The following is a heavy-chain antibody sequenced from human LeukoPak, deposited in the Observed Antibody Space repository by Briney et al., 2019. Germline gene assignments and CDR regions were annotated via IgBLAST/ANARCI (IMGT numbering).Heavy chain of an antibody. Sequence: SETLSLTCAVYGGSFSGYYWSWIRQPPGKGLEWIGEINHSGSTNYNPSLKSRVTISVDTSKNQFSLQLNSVTPEDTAVYYCARDSGCFDYWGQGTLVTVSS. CDR1: GGSFSGYY. CDR2: INHSGST. CDR3: ARDSGCFDY. J-gene: IGHJ4*02. D-gene: IGHD2-15*01. V-gene: IGHV4-34*01.